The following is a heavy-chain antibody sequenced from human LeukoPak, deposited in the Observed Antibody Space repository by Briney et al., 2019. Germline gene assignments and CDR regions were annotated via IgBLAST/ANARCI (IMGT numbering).Heavy chain of an antibody. D-gene: IGHD3-3*01. V-gene: IGHV4-59*01. Sequence: SETLSLTCTVSGGSISSYYWSCIRQPPGKGLEWIGYIYYSGSTNYNPSLKSRVTISVDTSKNQFSLKLSSVTAADTAVYYCARGGYDFWSGSKNWFDPWGQGTRVTVSS. CDR2: IYYSGST. CDR3: ARGGYDFWSGSKNWFDP. J-gene: IGHJ5*02. CDR1: GGSISSYY.